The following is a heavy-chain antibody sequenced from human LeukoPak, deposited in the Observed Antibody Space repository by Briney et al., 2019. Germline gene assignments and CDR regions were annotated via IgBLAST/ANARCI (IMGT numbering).Heavy chain of an antibody. J-gene: IGHJ3*02. CDR3: ATGLMVRGVLDAFDI. V-gene: IGHV1-24*01. D-gene: IGHD3-10*01. CDR2: FDPEDGET. Sequence: GASVKVTYKVSGYTLTELSMHWVRQAPGKGLEWMGGFDPEDGETIYAQKFQGRVTMTEDTSTDTAYMELSSLRSEDTAEYYCATGLMVRGVLDAFDIWGQGTMVTVSS. CDR1: GYTLTELS.